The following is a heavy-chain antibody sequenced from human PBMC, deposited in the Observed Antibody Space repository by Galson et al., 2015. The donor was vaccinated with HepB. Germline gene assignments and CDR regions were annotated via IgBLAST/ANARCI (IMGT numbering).Heavy chain of an antibody. CDR1: GFTFRDYA. CDR3: TRDGPPYYYDSRQSDY. V-gene: IGHV3-49*03. Sequence: SLRLSCAASGFTFRDYAMSWFRQAPGKGLEWAGFIRTKAYGETTKYAASVKGRFTISKDDSKSIAYLQMNSLKTEDTAVYYCTRDGPPYYYDSRQSDYWGQRTLVTVSS. D-gene: IGHD3-22*01. J-gene: IGHJ4*02. CDR2: IRTKAYGETT.